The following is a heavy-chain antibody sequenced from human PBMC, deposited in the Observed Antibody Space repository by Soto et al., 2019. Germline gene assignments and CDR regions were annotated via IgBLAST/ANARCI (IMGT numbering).Heavy chain of an antibody. V-gene: IGHV3-23*01. Sequence: PGGSLRLSCTAPGFTFSSYAMSWVRQAPGKGLEWVSFISVRGDSTLYADSVKGRFTISRDNSKNALYLQMNSLRAEDTAVYYCAKIGGSCSRTSCDSPYYFDYWGQGTLVTVSS. CDR3: AKIGGSCSRTSCDSPYYFDY. CDR2: ISVRGDST. CDR1: GFTFSSYA. J-gene: IGHJ4*02. D-gene: IGHD2-2*01.